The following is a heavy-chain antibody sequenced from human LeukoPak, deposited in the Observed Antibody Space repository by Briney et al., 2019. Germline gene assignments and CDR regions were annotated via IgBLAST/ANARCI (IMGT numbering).Heavy chain of an antibody. D-gene: IGHD3-22*01. V-gene: IGHV1-2*02. CDR3: ARVRGYYDSSGYHNDAFDI. CDR2: INPNSGGT. CDR1: GYTFTGYY. Sequence: ASVKVSFKGSGYTFTGYYMHWVRQAPGQGLEWMGWINPNSGGTNYAQKFQGRVTMTRNTSISTAYMELSRLRSDDTAVYYCARVRGYYDSSGYHNDAFDIWGQGTMVTVSS. J-gene: IGHJ3*02.